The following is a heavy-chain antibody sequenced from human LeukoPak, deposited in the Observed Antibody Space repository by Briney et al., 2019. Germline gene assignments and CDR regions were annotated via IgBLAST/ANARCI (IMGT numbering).Heavy chain of an antibody. CDR3: VRDAWFGESRA. D-gene: IGHD3-10*01. CDR2: LYIGGGT. V-gene: IGHV3-53*01. Sequence: GGSLRLSCAASGLTVSSNCMSWVRQAPGRGLQCVSVLYIGGGTNYADSVKGRFTISRDNAKNSAYLQMNSLRVEDTAMYYCVRDAWFGESRAGGQGTLVTVSP. J-gene: IGHJ4*02. CDR1: GLTVSSNC.